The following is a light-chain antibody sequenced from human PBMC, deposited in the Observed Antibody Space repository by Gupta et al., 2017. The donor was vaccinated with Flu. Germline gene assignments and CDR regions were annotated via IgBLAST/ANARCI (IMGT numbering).Light chain of an antibody. CDR2: AAS. J-gene: IGKJ1*01. Sequence: DIQMTQSPSSLSASVGDRISITCRANEDISTYLAWYQQKPGEVPKLLIYAASTLQSGVPSRFIGSGSGADFTLTISSLQPEDFATYYCQKYNSAPNTFGQGTRVEIK. CDR1: EDISTY. V-gene: IGKV1-27*01. CDR3: QKYNSAPNT.